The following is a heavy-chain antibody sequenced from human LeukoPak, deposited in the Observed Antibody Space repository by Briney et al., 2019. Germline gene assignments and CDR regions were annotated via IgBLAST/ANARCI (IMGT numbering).Heavy chain of an antibody. CDR1: GGSISSYY. J-gene: IGHJ4*02. CDR3: ARRGRNYYGSGDYFDC. Sequence: SETLSLTCTVSGGSISSYYWSWIRQPPGNGLEWIGYIYYSGSTNYNPSLKSRVTISIDTSKNQFSLKLSSVTAADTAVYYCARRGRNYYGSGDYFDCWGQGTLVTVSS. D-gene: IGHD3-10*01. V-gene: IGHV4-59*08. CDR2: IYYSGST.